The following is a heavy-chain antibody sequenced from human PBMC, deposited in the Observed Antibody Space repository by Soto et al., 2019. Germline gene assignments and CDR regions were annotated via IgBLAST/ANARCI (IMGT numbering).Heavy chain of an antibody. D-gene: IGHD3-22*01. CDR3: ARPRTGYYYDSSGLLTSYYLDY. V-gene: IGHV1-46*01. CDR1: GYTFTSYY. Sequence: ASVKVSCKASGYTFTSYYMHWVRQAPGQGLEWMGIINPSGGTTSYAQKFQGRVTMTRDTSTSTVYMELSSLRAEDTAVYYCARPRTGYYYDSSGLLTSYYLDYWGQGTLVTVSS. CDR2: INPSGGTT. J-gene: IGHJ4*02.